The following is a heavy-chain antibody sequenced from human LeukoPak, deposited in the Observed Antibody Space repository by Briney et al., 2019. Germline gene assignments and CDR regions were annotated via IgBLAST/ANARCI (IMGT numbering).Heavy chain of an antibody. CDR1: GYSFTSYW. D-gene: IGHD3-10*01. J-gene: IGHJ4*02. Sequence: GESLKISCKGSGYSFTSYWIGWVRQMPGKGLEWMGIIYPGDSDTRYSPSFQGQVTISADKSISTAYLQWSSLKASDTAMYYCARREFGMVRGVANFDYWGQGTQVAVSS. CDR3: ARREFGMVRGVANFDY. CDR2: IYPGDSDT. V-gene: IGHV5-51*01.